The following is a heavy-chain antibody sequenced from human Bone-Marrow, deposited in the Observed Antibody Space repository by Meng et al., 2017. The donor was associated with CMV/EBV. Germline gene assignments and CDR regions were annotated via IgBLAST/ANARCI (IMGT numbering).Heavy chain of an antibody. Sequence: GESLKISCAASGFTFSSYSMNWVRQAPGKGLEWVSSISSSSSYIYYADSVKGRFTISRDNAKNSLYLQMNSLRAEDTAVYYCAKDGSVWSGDCWGQGTLVTVSS. CDR3: AKDGSVWSGDC. CDR2: ISSSSSYI. V-gene: IGHV3-21*01. CDR1: GFTFSSYS. J-gene: IGHJ4*02. D-gene: IGHD6-19*01.